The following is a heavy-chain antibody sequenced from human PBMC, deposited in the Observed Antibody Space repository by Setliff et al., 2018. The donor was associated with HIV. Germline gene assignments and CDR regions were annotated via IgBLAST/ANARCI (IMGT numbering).Heavy chain of an antibody. CDR2: ISSSGSTT. D-gene: IGHD1-20*01. V-gene: IGHV3-11*04. Sequence: PGGSLRLSCVVSGFTFSDYQMNWIRQAPGKGLEWLSYISSSGSTTYYAGSLKGRFTISRDNAKNSLYLQMNSLRAEDTAVYYCAGDTEYNIDHWGRGTLVTVSS. J-gene: IGHJ5*02. CDR3: AGDTEYNIDH. CDR1: GFTFSDYQ.